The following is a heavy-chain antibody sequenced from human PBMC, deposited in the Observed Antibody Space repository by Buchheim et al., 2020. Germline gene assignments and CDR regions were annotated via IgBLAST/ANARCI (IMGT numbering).Heavy chain of an antibody. CDR3: AKDSRDGYNPRHYYYYYGMDV. D-gene: IGHD5-24*01. CDR2: ISYDGSNK. J-gene: IGHJ6*02. V-gene: IGHV3-30*18. Sequence: QVQLVESGGGVVQPGRSLRLSCAASGFTFSSYGMHWVRQAPGKGLEWVAVISYDGSNKYYADSVKGRFTISRDNSKNTLYLQMNSLRAEDTAVYYCAKDSRDGYNPRHYYYYYGMDVWGQGTT. CDR1: GFTFSSYG.